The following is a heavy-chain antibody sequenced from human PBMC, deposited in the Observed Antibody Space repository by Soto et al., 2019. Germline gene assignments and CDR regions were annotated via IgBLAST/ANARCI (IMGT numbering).Heavy chain of an antibody. J-gene: IGHJ4*02. V-gene: IGHV3-21*01. D-gene: IGHD1-26*01. CDR1: GFTFSSYS. CDR3: AKEGGLSGSYYISSSYYFDY. Sequence: PGGSLRLSCAASGFTFSSYSMNWVRQAPGKGLEWVSSISSSSSYIYYADSVKGRFTISRDNAKNSLYLQMNSLGAEDTAVYYCAKEGGLSGSYYISSSYYFDYWGQGTLVTVSS. CDR2: ISSSSSYI.